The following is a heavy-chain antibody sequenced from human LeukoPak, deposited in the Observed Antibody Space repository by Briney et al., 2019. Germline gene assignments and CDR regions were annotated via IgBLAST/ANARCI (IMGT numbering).Heavy chain of an antibody. Sequence: GGSLRLSCAASGFTFSSYSMNWVRQAPGKGLEWVSSISSSSSYIYYADSVKGRFTISRDNAKNTLYLQMNSRRAEDTAVYYCARDMTTVTSVYYYYYYMDVWGKGTTVTVSS. D-gene: IGHD4-17*01. J-gene: IGHJ6*03. CDR1: GFTFSSYS. V-gene: IGHV3-21*01. CDR2: ISSSSSYI. CDR3: ARDMTTVTSVYYYYYYMDV.